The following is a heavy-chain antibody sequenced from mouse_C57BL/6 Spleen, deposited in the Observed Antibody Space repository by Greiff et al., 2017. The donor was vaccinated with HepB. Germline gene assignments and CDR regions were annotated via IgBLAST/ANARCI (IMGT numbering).Heavy chain of an antibody. V-gene: IGHV1-15*01. Sequence: QVQLKQSGAELVRPGASVTLSCKASGYTFTDYEMHWVKQTPVHGLEWIGAIDPETGGTAYNQKFKGKAILTADKSSSTAYMELRSLTSEDSAVYYCTRPYYYGSSYDAMDYWGQGTSVTVSS. J-gene: IGHJ4*01. CDR3: TRPYYYGSSYDAMDY. CDR2: IDPETGGT. D-gene: IGHD1-1*01. CDR1: GYTFTDYE.